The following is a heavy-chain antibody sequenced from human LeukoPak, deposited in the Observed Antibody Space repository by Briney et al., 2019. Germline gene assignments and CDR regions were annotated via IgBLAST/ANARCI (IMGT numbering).Heavy chain of an antibody. CDR3: ARAAGSSTTWRY. Sequence: GGSLRLSCAASGFTFSSYSMNWVRQAPGKGLEWVSSISSSSSYIYYADSVKGRFTISRDNSKNTLYLQMNSLRAEDTAVYYCARAAGSSTTWRYWGQGTLVTVSS. D-gene: IGHD2/OR15-2a*01. CDR2: ISSSSSYI. CDR1: GFTFSSYS. V-gene: IGHV3-21*01. J-gene: IGHJ4*02.